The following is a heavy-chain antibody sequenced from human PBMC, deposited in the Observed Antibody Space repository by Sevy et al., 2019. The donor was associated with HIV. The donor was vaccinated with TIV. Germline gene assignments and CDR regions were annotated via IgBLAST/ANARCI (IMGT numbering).Heavy chain of an antibody. CDR2: FDPEDGET. CDR3: ATMGTDLYYFDY. CDR1: GYTLTELS. J-gene: IGHJ4*02. Sequence: ASVKVSCKVSGYTLTELSMHWVRQAPGKGLEWMGGFDPEDGETIYAQKFQGRVTMTVDTSTDAAYMELSSLRSEDTAVYYCATMGTDLYYFDYWGQGTLVTVSS. V-gene: IGHV1-24*01.